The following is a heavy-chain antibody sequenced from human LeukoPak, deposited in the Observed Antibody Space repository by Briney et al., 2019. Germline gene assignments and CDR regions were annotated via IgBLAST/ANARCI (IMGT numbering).Heavy chain of an antibody. CDR2: IRYDGNNK. V-gene: IGHV3-30*02. CDR3: AKDRFYGSGSYYHPTIDY. Sequence: PGGSLRLSCAVSGFPFSSYGMHWVRQAPGKGLEWVAFIRYDGNNKYYADSVKGRFTISRDNSKSTLYLQMNSLRTEDTAVYYCAKDRFYGSGSYYHPTIDYWGQGTLVTVSS. D-gene: IGHD3-10*01. CDR1: GFPFSSYG. J-gene: IGHJ4*02.